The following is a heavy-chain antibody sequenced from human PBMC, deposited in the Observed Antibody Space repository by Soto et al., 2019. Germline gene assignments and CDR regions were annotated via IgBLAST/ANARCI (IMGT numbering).Heavy chain of an antibody. D-gene: IGHD2-15*01. J-gene: IGHJ5*02. CDR3: ARTFVDGMAGFGP. CDR2: ISSGGAYT. Sequence: GGSLRLSCAASGFTLSTDWMPWVRQVRGKGLVWVSRISSGGAYTNYAGSVKGRFTISRDSARNTLFLEMNYLTGEDTAVYYCARTFVDGMAGFGPWGQGTLVTVSS. CDR1: GFTLSTDW. V-gene: IGHV3-74*01.